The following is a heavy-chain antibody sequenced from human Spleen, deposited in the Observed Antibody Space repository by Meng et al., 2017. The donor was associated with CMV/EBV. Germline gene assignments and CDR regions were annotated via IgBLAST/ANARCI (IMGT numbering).Heavy chain of an antibody. V-gene: IGHV4-34*01. Sequence: TRSRTCAVYGGSFSGYYWSWIRQPPGKGLEWIGEINHSGSTNYNPSLKSRVTISVDTSKNRFSLKLSSVTAADTAVYYCARGRVYYYWGQGTLVTVSS. D-gene: IGHD2-8*01. J-gene: IGHJ4*02. CDR1: GGSFSGYY. CDR2: INHSGST. CDR3: ARGRVYYY.